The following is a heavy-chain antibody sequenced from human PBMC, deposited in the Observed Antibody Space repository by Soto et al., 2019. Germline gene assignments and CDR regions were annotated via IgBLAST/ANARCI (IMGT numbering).Heavy chain of an antibody. D-gene: IGHD2-15*01. V-gene: IGHV1-69*04. Sequence: SVKVSCKASGGTFSSYTISWVRQAPGQGLEWMGRIIPILGIANYAQKFQGRVTITADKSTSTAYMELSSLRSEDTAVYYCARDPGCSGGSCYTGGYYYYYMDVWGKGTTVTVSS. J-gene: IGHJ6*03. CDR3: ARDPGCSGGSCYTGGYYYYYMDV. CDR1: GGTFSSYT. CDR2: IIPILGIA.